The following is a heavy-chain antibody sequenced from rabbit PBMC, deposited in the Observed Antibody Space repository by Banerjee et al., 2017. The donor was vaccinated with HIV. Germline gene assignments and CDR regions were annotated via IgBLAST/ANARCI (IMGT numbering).Heavy chain of an antibody. CDR1: GFSFSSGYY. CDR2: IDTGSGSA. Sequence: QSLEESGGDLVKPEGSLTLTCTASGFSFSSGYYMCWVRQAPGKGLEWIACIDTGSGSAWYASWVNGRFTISKTSSTTVTLQMTSLTAADTATYFCAREDGVGSGYPTRLDLWGPGTLVTVS. CDR3: AREDGVGSGYPTRLDL. V-gene: IGHV1S40*01. J-gene: IGHJ3*01. D-gene: IGHD1-1*01.